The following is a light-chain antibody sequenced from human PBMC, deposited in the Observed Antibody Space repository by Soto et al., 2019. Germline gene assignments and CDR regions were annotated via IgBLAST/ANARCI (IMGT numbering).Light chain of an antibody. J-gene: IGKJ3*01. CDR1: QSVSSSY. Sequence: EVVLTLSPGTLSLSQRERATLSCRASQSVSSSYLAWYQQKPGQAPRLLIYGASSRATGIPDRFSGSGSGTDFTLTISRLEPEDFAVYYCQQYGSSPLFTFGPGTKVDIK. CDR2: GAS. V-gene: IGKV3-20*01. CDR3: QQYGSSPLFT.